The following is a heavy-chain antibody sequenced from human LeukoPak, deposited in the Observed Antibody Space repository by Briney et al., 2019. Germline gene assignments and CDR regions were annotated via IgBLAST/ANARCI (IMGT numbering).Heavy chain of an antibody. CDR2: IYYSGST. J-gene: IGHJ4*02. D-gene: IGHD2-15*01. Sequence: SETLSLTCTVSGGSISSYYWSWIRQPPGKGLEWIGYIYYSGSTNYNPSLKSRVTISVDTSKNQFSLKLSSVTAADTAVYYCARDIAHDYWGQGTLVTVSS. CDR3: ARDIAHDY. CDR1: GGSISSYY. V-gene: IGHV4-59*01.